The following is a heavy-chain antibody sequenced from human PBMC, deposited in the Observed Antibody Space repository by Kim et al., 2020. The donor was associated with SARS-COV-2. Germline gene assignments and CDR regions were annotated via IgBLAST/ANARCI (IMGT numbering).Heavy chain of an antibody. V-gene: IGHV5-51*01. D-gene: IGHD3-22*01. CDR3: ARQTGFYDSSGYYYFLDY. CDR2: IYPGDSDT. J-gene: IGHJ4*02. Sequence: GESLKISCKGSGYSFTSYWIGWVRQMPGKGLEWMGIIYPGDSDTRYSPSFQGQVTISADKSIGTAYLQWSSLKASDTAMYYCARQTGFYDSSGYYYFLDYWGQGTLVTVSS. CDR1: GYSFTSYW.